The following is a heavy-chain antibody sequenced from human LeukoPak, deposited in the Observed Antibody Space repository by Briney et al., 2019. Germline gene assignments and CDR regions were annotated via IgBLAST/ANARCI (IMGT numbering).Heavy chain of an antibody. CDR2: ISSSSSYI. V-gene: IGHV3-21*01. CDR1: GFTFSSYS. CDR3: ARPQCSSTSCWFDY. D-gene: IGHD2-2*01. J-gene: IGHJ4*02. Sequence: GGSLRLSCAASGFTFSSYSMNWVRQAPGKGLEWVSSISSSSSYIYYADSVEGRFTISRDNAKNSLYLQMNSLRAEDTAVYYCARPQCSSTSCWFDYWGQGTLVTVSS.